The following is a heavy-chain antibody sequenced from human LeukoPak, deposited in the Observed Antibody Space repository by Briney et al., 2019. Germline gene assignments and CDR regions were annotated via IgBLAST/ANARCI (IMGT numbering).Heavy chain of an antibody. J-gene: IGHJ5*02. D-gene: IGHD3-22*01. Sequence: PSETLSLTCTVSGGSISSYYWSWIRQPAGKGLEWIGRIYTSGSTNYNPSLKSRVTMSVDTSKNQFSLKLSSVTAADTAVYYCARTYYDSSGYNWFDPWGQGTLVTASS. CDR2: IYTSGST. V-gene: IGHV4-4*07. CDR1: GGSISSYY. CDR3: ARTYYDSSGYNWFDP.